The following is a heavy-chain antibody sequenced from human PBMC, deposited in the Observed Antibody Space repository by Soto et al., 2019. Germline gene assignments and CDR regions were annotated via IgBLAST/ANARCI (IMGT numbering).Heavy chain of an antibody. J-gene: IGHJ3*02. CDR3: ARRENGYYYDSSGSDAFDI. CDR1: GYTFTSYY. D-gene: IGHD3-22*01. Sequence: ASVKVSCKASGYTFTSYYMHWVRQAPGQGLEWMGIINPSGGSTSYAQKFQGRVTMTRDTSTGTVYMELSSLRSGDTAVYYCARRENGYYYDSSGSDAFDIWGQGTMVTVSS. CDR2: INPSGGST. V-gene: IGHV1-46*01.